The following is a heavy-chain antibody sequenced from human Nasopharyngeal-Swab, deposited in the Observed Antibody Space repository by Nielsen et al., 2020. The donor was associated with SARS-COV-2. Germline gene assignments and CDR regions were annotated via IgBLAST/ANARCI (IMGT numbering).Heavy chain of an antibody. V-gene: IGHV3-30-3*01. CDR3: ARGSVGGFDH. CDR2: ISYDGSNK. Sequence: GESLKISCAASGFTFSSYAMHWVRQAPGKGLEWVAVISYDGSNKYYADSVKGRFTISRDNSKNTLYLQMNSLRAEDTAVYYCARGSVGGFDHWGQGTLVTVSS. J-gene: IGHJ4*02. CDR1: GFTFSSYA. D-gene: IGHD3-16*01.